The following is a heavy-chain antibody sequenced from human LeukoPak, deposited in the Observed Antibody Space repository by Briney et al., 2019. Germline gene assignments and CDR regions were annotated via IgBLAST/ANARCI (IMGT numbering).Heavy chain of an antibody. Sequence: GGSLRLSCAASGFTFSSYSMNWVRQAPGKGLEWVSSISSSSYIYYADSVKGRFTISRDNAKNSLYLQMNSLRAEDTAVDYCARVGQGYCSGGSCYSGVEFDYWGQGTLVTVSS. V-gene: IGHV3-21*01. D-gene: IGHD2-15*01. CDR2: ISSSSYI. CDR1: GFTFSSYS. J-gene: IGHJ4*02. CDR3: ARVGQGYCSGGSCYSGVEFDY.